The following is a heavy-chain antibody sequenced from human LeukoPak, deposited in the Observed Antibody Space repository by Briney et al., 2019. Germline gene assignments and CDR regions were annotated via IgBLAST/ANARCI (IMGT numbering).Heavy chain of an antibody. D-gene: IGHD3-22*01. CDR1: GYTFTSYG. V-gene: IGHV1-18*01. CDR3: AREIVDSSGHYPGDP. J-gene: IGHJ5*02. CDR2: MSAYNGNT. Sequence: ASVKVSCKASGYTFTSYGISWVRQAPGQALEWMGWMSAYNGNTNYAQKLQGRVTMTTDTSTSTAYMELRSLRSDDTAVYYCAREIVDSSGHYPGDPWGQGTLVTVSS.